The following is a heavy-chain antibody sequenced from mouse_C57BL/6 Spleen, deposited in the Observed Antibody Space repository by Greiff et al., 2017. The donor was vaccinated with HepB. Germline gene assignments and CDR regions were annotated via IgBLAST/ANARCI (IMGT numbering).Heavy chain of an antibody. V-gene: IGHV1-61*01. CDR2: IYPSDSET. D-gene: IGHD2-4*01. CDR1: GYTFTSYW. CDR3: ARLGDYDVGY. J-gene: IGHJ2*01. Sequence: QVQLQQPGAELVRPGSSVKLSCKASGYTFTSYWIDWVKQRPGQGLEWIGNIYPSDSETHYNQKFKDKATLTVDKSSSTAYMQLSSLTSEDSAVYYCARLGDYDVGYWGQGTTLTVSS.